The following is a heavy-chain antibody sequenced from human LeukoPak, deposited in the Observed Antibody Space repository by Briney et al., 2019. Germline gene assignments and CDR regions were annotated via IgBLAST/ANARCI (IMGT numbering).Heavy chain of an antibody. CDR2: IYHSGNT. J-gene: IGHJ4*02. CDR3: ARVSRGNSVGGDY. Sequence: SETLSLTCTVSGDSISSTNWWSWVRQPPGKGLEWIGEIYHSGNTNYNPSLKSRVSISVDKSKNQFSLKLSSVTAADTAMYYCARVSRGNSVGGDYWGQGTLVTVSS. CDR1: GDSISSTNW. V-gene: IGHV4-4*02. D-gene: IGHD4-23*01.